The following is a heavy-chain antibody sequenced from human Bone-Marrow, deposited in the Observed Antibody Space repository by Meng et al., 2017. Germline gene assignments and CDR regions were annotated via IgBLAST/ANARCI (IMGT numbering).Heavy chain of an antibody. CDR2: IYHSGST. CDR1: GYSISSGYY. J-gene: IGHJ5*02. D-gene: IGHD3-3*01. CDR3: ARVGYDFCSGFVGSQSSFDP. V-gene: IGHV4-38-2*01. Sequence: SQTLSLTCAVSGYSISSGYYWGWIRQPPGKGLEWIGSIYHSGSTYYNPSLKSRVTISVDTSKNQFSLKLSSVTAADTAVYYCARVGYDFCSGFVGSQSSFDPWGQGTLVTVSS.